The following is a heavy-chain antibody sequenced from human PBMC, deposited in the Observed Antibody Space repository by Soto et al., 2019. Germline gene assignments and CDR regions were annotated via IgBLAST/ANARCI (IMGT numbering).Heavy chain of an antibody. D-gene: IGHD3-22*01. V-gene: IGHV3-72*01. CDR2: TRNKANSYTT. CDR1: GFTFSDHY. Sequence: EVQLVESGGGLVQPGGSLRLSCAASGFTFSDHYMDWVRQAPGKGLEWVGRTRNKANSYTTEYAASVKGRFTISRDDSKKSLYLQMNSLKTEDTAVYYCARRRGYYANWYFDLWGRGTLVTVSS. CDR3: ARRRGYYANWYFDL. J-gene: IGHJ2*01.